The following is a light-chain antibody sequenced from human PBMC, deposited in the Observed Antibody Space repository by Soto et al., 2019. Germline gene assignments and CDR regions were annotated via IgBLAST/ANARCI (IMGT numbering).Light chain of an antibody. Sequence: EIVVTDAPGNLSLSPGERATLSCRASQSVSNYLAWYQQKPGQAPRLLIYDASNRATGIPARFSGGGSGTDFTLTISSLEPEDFAVYYCHQRSNWPPWTFGQGTKVDIK. J-gene: IGKJ1*01. CDR1: QSVSNY. CDR2: DAS. CDR3: HQRSNWPPWT. V-gene: IGKV3-11*01.